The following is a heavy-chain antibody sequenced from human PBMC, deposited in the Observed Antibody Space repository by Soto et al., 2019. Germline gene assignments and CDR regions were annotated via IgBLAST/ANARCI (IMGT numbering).Heavy chain of an antibody. CDR3: AKDISGYCSSTSCYYYGMDV. CDR2: ISYDGSNK. Sequence: QVQLVESGGGVVQPGRSLRLSCAASGFTFSSYGMHWVRQAPGKGLEWVAVISYDGSNKYYADSVKGRFTISRDNSKNTLDLQMNSLRAEDTAVYYCAKDISGYCSSTSCYYYGMDVWGQGTTVTVSS. J-gene: IGHJ6*02. CDR1: GFTFSSYG. V-gene: IGHV3-30*18. D-gene: IGHD2-2*01.